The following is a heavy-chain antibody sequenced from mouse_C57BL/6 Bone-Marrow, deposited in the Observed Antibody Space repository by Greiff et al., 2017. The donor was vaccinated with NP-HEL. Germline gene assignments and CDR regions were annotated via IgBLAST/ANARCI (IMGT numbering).Heavy chain of an antibody. CDR2: IYPRSGNT. Sequence: LVESGAELARPGASVKLSCKASGYTFTSYGISWVKQRTGQGLEWIGEIYPRSGNTYYNEKFKGKATLTADKSSSTAYMELRSLTSEDSAVYFCASHYYGSSYEFAYWGQGTLVTVSA. D-gene: IGHD1-1*01. V-gene: IGHV1-81*01. J-gene: IGHJ3*01. CDR3: ASHYYGSSYEFAY. CDR1: GYTFTSYG.